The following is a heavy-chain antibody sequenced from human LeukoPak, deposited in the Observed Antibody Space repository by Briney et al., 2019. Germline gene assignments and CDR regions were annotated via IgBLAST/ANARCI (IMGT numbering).Heavy chain of an antibody. Sequence: SETLSLTCIVSGGSISSSSYYWGWIRQPPGKGLEWIGSIYYSGSTYYNPSLKSRVTISVDTSKNQFSLKLSSVTAADTAVYYCARDRLVRGVIRGSYGMDVWGQGTTVTVSS. CDR3: ARDRLVRGVIRGSYGMDV. V-gene: IGHV4-39*07. D-gene: IGHD3-10*01. J-gene: IGHJ6*02. CDR2: IYYSGST. CDR1: GGSISSSSYY.